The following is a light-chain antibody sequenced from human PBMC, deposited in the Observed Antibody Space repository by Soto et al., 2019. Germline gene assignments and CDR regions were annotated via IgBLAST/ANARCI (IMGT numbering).Light chain of an antibody. J-gene: IGLJ2*01. CDR3: SSYAGSNNVL. CDR1: SSDVGAYNY. CDR2: EVS. Sequence: QSALTQPPSASGSPGQSVTISCTGTSSDVGAYNYVSWYQHLPGKVPKALIYEVSKRPSGVPDRFSGSKSGDTASLTVSGLQAEDEADYYCSSYAGSNNVLFGGGTQLTVL. V-gene: IGLV2-8*01.